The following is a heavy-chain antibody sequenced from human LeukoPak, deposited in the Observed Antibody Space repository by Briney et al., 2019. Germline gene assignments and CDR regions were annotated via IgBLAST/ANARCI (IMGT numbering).Heavy chain of an antibody. D-gene: IGHD3-10*01. Sequence: EASVKVSCKASGYTFTSYGISWVRQAPGQGLEWMGWISAYNGNTNYAQKLQGRVTMTTDTSTSTAYMELRSLRSDDTAVYYCARDHGYYGSGSYYTPFDYWGQGTLVTVSS. V-gene: IGHV1-18*01. CDR1: GYTFTSYG. CDR3: ARDHGYYGSGSYYTPFDY. CDR2: ISAYNGNT. J-gene: IGHJ4*02.